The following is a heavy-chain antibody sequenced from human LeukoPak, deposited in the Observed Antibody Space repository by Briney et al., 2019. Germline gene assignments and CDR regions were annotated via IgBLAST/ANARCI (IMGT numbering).Heavy chain of an antibody. J-gene: IGHJ6*03. D-gene: IGHD3-22*01. V-gene: IGHV4-59*12. CDR1: GGSISSYY. CDR3: ARVYDSSGYYYYYYYYYMDV. Sequence: SETLSLTCTVSGGSISSYYWSWIRQPPGKGLEWIGSIYYSGSTYYNPSLKSRVTISVDTSKNQFSLKLSSVTAADTAVYYCARVYDSSGYYYYYYYYYMDVWGKGTTVTVSS. CDR2: IYYSGST.